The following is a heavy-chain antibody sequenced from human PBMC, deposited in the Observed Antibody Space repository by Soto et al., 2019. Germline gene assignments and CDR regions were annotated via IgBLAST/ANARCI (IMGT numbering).Heavy chain of an antibody. V-gene: IGHV1-69*02. Sequence: QVRLVQSGADVQRPGPSVGVSCKAPGTTFNSNPITWVRQALGLGLQWMGRTNPILSMSNYAPRFQGRVTMTADKSTSTAYMELSSLRSEDTAMYYCATSYGSGYRAFDSWGQGALVTVSS. D-gene: IGHD3-10*01. CDR1: GTTFNSNP. CDR2: TNPILSMS. J-gene: IGHJ4*02. CDR3: ATSYGSGYRAFDS.